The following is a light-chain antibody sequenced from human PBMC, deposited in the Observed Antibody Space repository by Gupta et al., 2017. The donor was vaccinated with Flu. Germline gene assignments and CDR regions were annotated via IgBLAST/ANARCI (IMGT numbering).Light chain of an antibody. CDR1: QSVSSNY. CDR2: GAD. Sequence: ETVLTQSPGTLSLSPGERATLSCRASQSVSSNYLAWYQQKPGQAPRVLIYGADSRATGIPDRFSGSGSGTDFTLTISRLEPEDFAVYYCQQDGSLLWTFGQGTKLEIK. J-gene: IGKJ1*01. CDR3: QQDGSLLWT. V-gene: IGKV3-20*01.